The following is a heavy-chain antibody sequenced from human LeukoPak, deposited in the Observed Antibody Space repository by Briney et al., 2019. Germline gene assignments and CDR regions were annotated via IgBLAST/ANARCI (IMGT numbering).Heavy chain of an antibody. D-gene: IGHD3-10*01. V-gene: IGHV4-4*02. CDR1: GDSINSLDL. CDR2: MYLSGTT. CDR3: ARDLDGSGLGWFDP. J-gene: IGHJ5*02. Sequence: SETLSLTCPVSGDSINSLDLWSWVRQPPGKGLEWIGEMYLSGTTHSNPSVESRVTISIDKSKNQFFLNLSSVTAADTAVYYCARDLDGSGLGWFDPWGQGTLVTVSS.